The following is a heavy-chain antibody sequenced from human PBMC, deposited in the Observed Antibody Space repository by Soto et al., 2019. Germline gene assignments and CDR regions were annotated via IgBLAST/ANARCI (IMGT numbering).Heavy chain of an antibody. CDR2: IYYSGST. Sequence: SETLSLTCTVSGGSVSSGSYYWSWIRQPPGKGLEWIGYIYYSGSTNYNPSLKSRVTISVDTSKNQFSLKLSSVTAADTAVYYCARGNFQVAGYFDYWGQGTLVTVSS. D-gene: IGHD6-19*01. CDR1: GGSVSSGSYY. CDR3: ARGNFQVAGYFDY. J-gene: IGHJ4*02. V-gene: IGHV4-61*01.